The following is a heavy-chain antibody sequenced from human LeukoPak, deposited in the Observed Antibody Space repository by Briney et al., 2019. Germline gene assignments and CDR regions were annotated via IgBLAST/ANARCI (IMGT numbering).Heavy chain of an antibody. CDR3: ATRAFDY. J-gene: IGHJ4*02. D-gene: IGHD1-26*01. V-gene: IGHV1-18*01. CDR1: GYTFTSYG. Sequence: ASVKVSCKASGYTFTSYGISWVRQAPGQGLEWMGWISAYNGNTNYAQKFQGRVTMTEDTSTDTAYMELSSLRSEDTAVYYCATRAFDYWGQGTLVTVSS. CDR2: ISAYNGNT.